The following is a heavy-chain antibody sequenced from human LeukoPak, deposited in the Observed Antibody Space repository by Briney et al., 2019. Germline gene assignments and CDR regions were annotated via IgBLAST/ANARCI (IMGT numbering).Heavy chain of an antibody. V-gene: IGHV3-30*02. J-gene: IGHJ4*02. CDR1: GFTFSSYG. Sequence: GGSLRLSCAASGFTFSSYGMHWVRQAPGKGLEWVAFIRYDGSNKYYADSVKGRFTISRDNSKNTLYLQMNSLRAEDTAVYYCAKDRAMVRRFDYWGQGTLVTVSS. CDR2: IRYDGSNK. CDR3: AKDRAMVRRFDY. D-gene: IGHD3-10*01.